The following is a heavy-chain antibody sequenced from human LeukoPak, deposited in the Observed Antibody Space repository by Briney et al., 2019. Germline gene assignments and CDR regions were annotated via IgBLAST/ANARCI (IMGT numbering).Heavy chain of an antibody. V-gene: IGHV3-20*04. J-gene: IGHJ4*02. CDR1: GFTFDDYG. Sequence: GGSLRLSCAASGFTFDDYGTSWVRQAPGKGLEWVSGINWNGGSTGYADSVKGRFTISRDNAKNSLYLQMNSLRAEDTALYYCAREYMGGYYYDSSGYPPDYWGQGTLVTVSS. CDR2: INWNGGST. D-gene: IGHD3-22*01. CDR3: AREYMGGYYYDSSGYPPDY.